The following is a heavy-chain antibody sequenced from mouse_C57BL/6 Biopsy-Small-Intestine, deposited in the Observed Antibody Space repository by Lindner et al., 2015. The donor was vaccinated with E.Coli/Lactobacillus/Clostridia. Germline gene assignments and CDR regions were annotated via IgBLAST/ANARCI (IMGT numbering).Heavy chain of an antibody. D-gene: IGHD2-3*01. J-gene: IGHJ2*01. V-gene: IGHV14-4*01. CDR3: TTRWLLRPDY. Sequence: VQLQESGAELVRPGASVKLSCTASGFNIKDDYMHWVKQRPEQGLEWIGWIDPENGDTEYASKFQGKATITADTSSNTAYLQLSSLTSEDTAVYYWTTRWLLRPDYWGQGTTLTVSS. CDR1: GFNIKDDY. CDR2: IDPENGDT.